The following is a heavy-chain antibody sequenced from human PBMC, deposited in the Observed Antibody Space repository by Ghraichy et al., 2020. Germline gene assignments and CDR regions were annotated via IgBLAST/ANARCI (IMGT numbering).Heavy chain of an antibody. CDR3: ARRAMSTTPYYFDY. D-gene: IGHD5-24*01. CDR2: TYHGGNT. J-gene: IGHJ4*02. V-gene: IGHV4-39*01. CDR1: GGSITSTTYY. Sequence: ESLNISCSVSGGSITSTTYYWDWIRQPPGKGLEWIGTTYHGGNTYLNPSLKSRVTISADTSKNQISLKLNSVTAADTAVYYCARRAMSTTPYYFDYWGQGTLVTVSS.